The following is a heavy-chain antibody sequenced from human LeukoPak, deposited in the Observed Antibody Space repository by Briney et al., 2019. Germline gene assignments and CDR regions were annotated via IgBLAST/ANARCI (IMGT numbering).Heavy chain of an antibody. D-gene: IGHD2-21*02. CDR1: GFTFSSYA. J-gene: IGHJ4*02. CDR3: ARACGGDCYSEGRGDFDY. V-gene: IGHV3-30-3*01. CDR2: ISYDGSNK. Sequence: GRSLTLSCAASGFTFSSYAMHWVRQAPGKGLEWVAVISYDGSNKYYADSVKGRFTISRDNSKNTLYLQMNSLRAEDTAVYYCARACGGDCYSEGRGDFDYWGQGTLVTVSS.